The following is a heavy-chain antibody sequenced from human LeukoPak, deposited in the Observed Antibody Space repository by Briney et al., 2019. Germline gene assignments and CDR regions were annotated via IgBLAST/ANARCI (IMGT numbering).Heavy chain of an antibody. CDR2: INHSGST. V-gene: IGHV4-34*01. CDR3: ARVHFYDSSGYSLINP. J-gene: IGHJ4*02. Sequence: SETLSLTCAVYGGSFSGYYWSWIRQPPGKGLEWIGEINHSGSTNYNPSLKSRVTISVDTSKNQFSLKLSSVTAADTAVYYCARVHFYDSSGYSLINPWGQGTLVTVSS. D-gene: IGHD3-22*01. CDR1: GGSFSGYY.